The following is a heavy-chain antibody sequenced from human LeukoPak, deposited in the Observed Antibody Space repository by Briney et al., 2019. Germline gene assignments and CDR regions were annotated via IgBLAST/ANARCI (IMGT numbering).Heavy chain of an antibody. CDR3: ARGYSHNSGGWLDP. D-gene: IGHD5-12*01. V-gene: IGHV3-23*01. Sequence: GGSLRLSCAVSGFTFSHYAMSWGRLAPGTGLERVGSLTDSGDATYYADSVKGPLTISRDNSNSTLYLHISGPRDEDTAVYYCARGYSHNSGGWLDPWGQGTLVTVSS. J-gene: IGHJ5*02. CDR1: GFTFSHYA. CDR2: LTDSGDAT.